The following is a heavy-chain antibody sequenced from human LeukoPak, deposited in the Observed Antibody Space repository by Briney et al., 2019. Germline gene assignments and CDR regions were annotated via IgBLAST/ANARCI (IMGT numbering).Heavy chain of an antibody. CDR1: GFTFTNAW. CDR2: IKSNIDGGAT. CDR3: TTNDAFDI. J-gene: IGHJ3*02. V-gene: IGHV3-15*01. Sequence: GGSLRLSRVASGFTFTNAWMSWVRQSPGKGLEWVGRIKSNIDGGATDYAVPVKGRFSISRDDSKNTLYLQMNSLKTEDTAVYYCTTNDAFDIWGQGTMVTVSS.